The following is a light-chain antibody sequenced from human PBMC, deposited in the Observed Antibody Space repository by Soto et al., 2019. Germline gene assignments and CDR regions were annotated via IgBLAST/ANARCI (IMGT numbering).Light chain of an antibody. Sequence: QSALTQPPSASGSPGQSVTISCTGTSSDVGGYNYVSWYQQHPGKAPKLMIYEVSKRPSGVPDRFSGSKSGNTASLTISGLQAEDEADYYCCSYAGTNTLWVFGGGTKLTVL. CDR1: SSDVGGYNY. J-gene: IGLJ3*02. V-gene: IGLV2-8*01. CDR3: CSYAGTNTLWV. CDR2: EVS.